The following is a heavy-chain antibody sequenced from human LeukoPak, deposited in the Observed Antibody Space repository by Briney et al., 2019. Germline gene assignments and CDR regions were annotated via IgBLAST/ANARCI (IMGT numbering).Heavy chain of an antibody. J-gene: IGHJ4*02. D-gene: IGHD5-12*01. CDR1: GFTFTAYG. Sequence: GGSLRLSCEASGFTFTAYGMHWVRQAPGKGLEWVAVIWYDGSNKYYADSVKGRFTISRDNSKNTLYLQMNSLRAEDTDVYYCAKLVDSGYGLEDDYWGQGTLVTVSS. CDR3: AKLVDSGYGLEDDY. V-gene: IGHV3-33*06. CDR2: IWYDGSNK.